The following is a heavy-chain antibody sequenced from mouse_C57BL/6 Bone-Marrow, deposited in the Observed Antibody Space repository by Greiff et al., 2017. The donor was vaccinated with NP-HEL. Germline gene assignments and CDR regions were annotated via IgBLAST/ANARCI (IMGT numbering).Heavy chain of an antibody. D-gene: IGHD2-4*01. CDR3: AREGGLRRRTYAMDY. Sequence: EVMLVESGGGLVQPGSSLQLSCTTSGFTFSDYYMAWVRQVPEKGLDWVANINYDGGSTSYLASLKSRFLISRDNAKNILYLQMSSLKSEDTATYYCAREGGLRRRTYAMDYWGQGTSVTVSA. J-gene: IGHJ4*01. V-gene: IGHV5-16*01. CDR2: INYDGGST. CDR1: GFTFSDYY.